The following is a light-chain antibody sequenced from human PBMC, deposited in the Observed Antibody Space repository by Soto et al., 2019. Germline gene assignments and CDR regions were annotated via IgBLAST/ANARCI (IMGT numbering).Light chain of an antibody. V-gene: IGLV1-40*01. CDR3: QSYDGSLSGVV. Sequence: QPVLTQPPSVSGAPGQRVTISCTGSSSNIGAGYDVHWYQQVPGTAPKLLIYGNINRPSGVPDRFSGSKSGTSASLAITGLQAEDEADYYCQSYDGSLSGVVFGGGTKVTVL. J-gene: IGLJ2*01. CDR1: SSNIGAGYD. CDR2: GNI.